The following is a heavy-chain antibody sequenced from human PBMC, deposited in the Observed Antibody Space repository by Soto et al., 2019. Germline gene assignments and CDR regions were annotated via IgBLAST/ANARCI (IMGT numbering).Heavy chain of an antibody. CDR2: INGDGSST. Sequence: GGSLRLSCAASGFTFSSYWMHWVRQAPGKGLVWVSRINGDGSSTSYADSVNGRLTISRDNAKNTLYLHMNSLRAEDTAVYYCTRDAYYDFWSGYSGYYYYYMDVWGKGTTVTVSS. CDR3: TRDAYYDFWSGYSGYYYYYMDV. D-gene: IGHD3-3*01. CDR1: GFTFSSYW. J-gene: IGHJ6*03. V-gene: IGHV3-74*01.